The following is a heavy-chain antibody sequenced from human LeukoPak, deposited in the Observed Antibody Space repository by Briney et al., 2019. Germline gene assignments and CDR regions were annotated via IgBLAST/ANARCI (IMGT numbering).Heavy chain of an antibody. CDR1: GLPFSDAW. J-gene: IGHJ6*03. Sequence: PGGSLRLSCTVPGLPFSDAWMSWVRQAPGKGLEWVGRIKSKGSGGTTDYGAPVKDRFTISRDDLENTIYLQMSSLKTEDTAVYYCSWIRGALGYYYMDVWGKGTPVTISS. CDR2: IKSKGSGGTT. V-gene: IGHV3-15*01. D-gene: IGHD3-10*01. CDR3: SWIRGALGYYYMDV.